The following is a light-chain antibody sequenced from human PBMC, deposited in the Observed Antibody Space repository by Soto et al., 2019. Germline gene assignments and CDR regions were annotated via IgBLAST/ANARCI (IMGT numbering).Light chain of an antibody. Sequence: DIQMTQSPFSLSASVGDRVTITCRASQSISSYLNWYQQKPGKAPNLLIYAASSLQSGVPSRFSGSASGTDFTLTISSLQPEDFATYYCQQSYSTPFTFGQGTKREIK. CDR3: QQSYSTPFT. J-gene: IGKJ2*01. CDR1: QSISSY. CDR2: AAS. V-gene: IGKV1-39*01.